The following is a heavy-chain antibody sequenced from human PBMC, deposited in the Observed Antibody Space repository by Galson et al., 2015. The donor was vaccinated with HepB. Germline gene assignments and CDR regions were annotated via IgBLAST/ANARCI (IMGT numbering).Heavy chain of an antibody. CDR2: TYYRSKWYN. V-gene: IGHV6-1*01. Sequence: CAISGDSVSSNSAAWNWFRQSPSRGLEWLGRTYYRSKWYNDYAVSVKSRITINPDTSKNQFSLQLNSVTPEDTAVCYCARGGWELQYYFDYWGQGTLVTVSS. CDR3: ARGGWELQYYFDY. D-gene: IGHD1-26*01. CDR1: GDSVSSNSAA. J-gene: IGHJ4*02.